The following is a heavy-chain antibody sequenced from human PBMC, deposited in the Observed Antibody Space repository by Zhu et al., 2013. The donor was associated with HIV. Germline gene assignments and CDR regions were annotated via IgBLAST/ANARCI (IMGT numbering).Heavy chain of an antibody. CDR1: GYTFTAYY. CDR3: ARFRSRWCDFDY. D-gene: IGHD6-19*01. Sequence: QVQLVQSGAEARKPGASVKVSCKPSGYTFTAYYIHWLRQAPGKGLEWMGWINPNSGATKYAQKFQGSVAMTRDTASTTAYMELSRLKFDDTAVYYCARFRSRWCDFDYWGQGTLVTVSS. J-gene: IGHJ4*02. CDR2: INPNSGAT. V-gene: IGHV1-2*04.